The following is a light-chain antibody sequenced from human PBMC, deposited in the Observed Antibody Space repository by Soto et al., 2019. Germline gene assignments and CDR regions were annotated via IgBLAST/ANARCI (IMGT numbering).Light chain of an antibody. J-gene: IGKJ1*01. CDR2: DAS. CDR3: QEYNSWRGEWT. V-gene: IGKV1-33*01. Sequence: DIQMTQSPSSLSASVGDRVTITCQPSQDISNYLNWYQQKPGKAPKLLIYDASNLETGVPSRFSGSGSRTEFTLTISSLQPDDFATYYCQEYNSWRGEWTFGQGTKVDIK. CDR1: QDISNY.